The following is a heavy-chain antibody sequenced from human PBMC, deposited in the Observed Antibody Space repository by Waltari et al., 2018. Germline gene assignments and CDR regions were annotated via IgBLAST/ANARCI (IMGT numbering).Heavy chain of an antibody. CDR3: ARDRGTNSGIADYYYGMDV. CDR1: GGSISSYY. Sequence: QVQLQESGPGLVKPSETLSLTCTVSGGSISSYYWSWIRQPPGKGLEWIGYIYYSGSTNYNPSLKSRGTISVDTSKNQFSLKLSSVTAADTAVYYCARDRGTNSGIADYYYGMDVWGQGTTVTVSS. CDR2: IYYSGST. J-gene: IGHJ6*02. V-gene: IGHV4-59*01. D-gene: IGHD6-13*01.